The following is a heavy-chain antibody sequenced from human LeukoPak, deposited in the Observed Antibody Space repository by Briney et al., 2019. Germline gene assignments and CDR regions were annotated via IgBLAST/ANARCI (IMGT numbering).Heavy chain of an antibody. V-gene: IGHV4-59*08. Sequence: SETLSLTCTVSGGSISSYYWSWIRQPPGKGLEWIGYIYYSGSTNYNPSLKSRVTISVDTSKNQFSLKLSSVTAADTAVYYCAGHHPRNTVDFWGQGTLVTVSS. CDR2: IYYSGST. CDR1: GGSISSYY. J-gene: IGHJ4*02. D-gene: IGHD2/OR15-2a*01. CDR3: AGHHPRNTVDF.